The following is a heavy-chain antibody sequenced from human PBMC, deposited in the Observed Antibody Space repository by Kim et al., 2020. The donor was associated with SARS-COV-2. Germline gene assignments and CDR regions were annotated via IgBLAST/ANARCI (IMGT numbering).Heavy chain of an antibody. CDR2: ISGGGDST. CDR1: GFTLRSYT. V-gene: IGHV3-23*01. CDR3: AKGVNSATSLLDC. Sequence: GGSLRLSCAVSGFTLRSYTMGWVRQAPGKGLEWVSAISGGGDSTHYADSAKGRFTISRDDSKSTLYLQMESLTVDDTAVYYCAKGVNSATSLLDCRGQGTLVTVSS. J-gene: IGHJ4*02. D-gene: IGHD2-21*02.